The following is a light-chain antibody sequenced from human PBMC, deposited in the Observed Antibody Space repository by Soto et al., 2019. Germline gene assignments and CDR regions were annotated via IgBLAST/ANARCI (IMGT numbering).Light chain of an antibody. Sequence: HSALTQPASLSGSPGQSITISCTGTSSDVGGYNYVSWYQQHPGKAPKLMIYEVSNRPSGVSNRFSGSKSGNTASLTISGLQAEDEADYYCSSYTSSSTLYVFGTGTQLTV. J-gene: IGLJ1*01. CDR3: SSYTSSSTLYV. CDR2: EVS. V-gene: IGLV2-14*01. CDR1: SSDVGGYNY.